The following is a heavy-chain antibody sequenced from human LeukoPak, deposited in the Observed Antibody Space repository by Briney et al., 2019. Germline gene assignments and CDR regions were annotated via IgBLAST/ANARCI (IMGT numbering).Heavy chain of an antibody. Sequence: SGTLSLTCTVSGGSISSSGYFWSWIRQHPGEGLEWIGYIYYSGTTYYNPSLKSRITISVNTSKNQFSLNLRSVTAADTAVYYCARVREEAAVAGYYNFDYWGQGTLVTVSS. J-gene: IGHJ4*02. CDR2: IYYSGTT. CDR3: ARVREEAAVAGYYNFDY. CDR1: GGSISSSGYF. D-gene: IGHD6-19*01. V-gene: IGHV4-31*03.